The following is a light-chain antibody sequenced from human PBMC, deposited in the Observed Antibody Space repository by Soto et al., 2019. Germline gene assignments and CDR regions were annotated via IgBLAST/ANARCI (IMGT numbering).Light chain of an antibody. V-gene: IGKV1-5*03. CDR2: KAS. Sequence: QMTQSPSTLSASVADRVTISCRASQNIGTWLAWYQQKPGQAPKLLIYKASTLESGVPSRFSGSGSGTEFTLTINSLQPDDFATYYCQQYNLYSTFGPGTRVEI. CDR3: QQYNLYST. CDR1: QNIGTW. J-gene: IGKJ3*01.